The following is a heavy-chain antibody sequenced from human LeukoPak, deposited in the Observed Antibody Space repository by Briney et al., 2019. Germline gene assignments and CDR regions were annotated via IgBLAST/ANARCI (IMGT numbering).Heavy chain of an antibody. V-gene: IGHV1-2*02. J-gene: IGHJ3*02. CDR3: TMRSGSYYFDTFDI. CDR2: TNPNSGGI. CDR1: GYTFTGYY. D-gene: IGHD1-26*01. Sequence: GASVKVSCKASGYTFTGYYIHWVRQAPGQGLEWMGWTNPNSGGINYAQKFQGRVTMTRDTSISTAYMELSRLRSDDTAVYYCTMRSGSYYFDTFDIWGQGTMVTVSS.